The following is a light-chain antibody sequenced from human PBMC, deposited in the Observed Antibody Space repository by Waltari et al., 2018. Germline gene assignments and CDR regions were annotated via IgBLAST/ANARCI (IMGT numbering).Light chain of an antibody. CDR2: KVS. CDR3: MQGTHWPPYT. J-gene: IGKJ2*01. CDR1: QSLVDSDGNTY. Sequence: DVVMTQSPLSLPVTLAQPPSISCRSSQSLVDSDGNTYLNWFQQRPGQSPRRLIYKVSNRDSGVPDRFSGSGSGTDFTLKISRVEAEDVGVYYCMQGTHWPPYTFGQGTKLEIK. V-gene: IGKV2-30*01.